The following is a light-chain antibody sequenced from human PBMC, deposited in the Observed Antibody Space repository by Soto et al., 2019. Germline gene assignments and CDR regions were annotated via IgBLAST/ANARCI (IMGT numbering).Light chain of an antibody. Sequence: QSVLTQPASVSGSPGQSITISCTGTSSDVGGYNYVSWYQQHPGKAPKLMIYDVSNRPSGVSYRFSGSKSGNTASLTISGLQAEDEADYYCSSYTSGSTLVIFGGGTQLTVL. CDR2: DVS. CDR3: SSYTSGSTLVI. V-gene: IGLV2-14*01. CDR1: SSDVGGYNY. J-gene: IGLJ2*01.